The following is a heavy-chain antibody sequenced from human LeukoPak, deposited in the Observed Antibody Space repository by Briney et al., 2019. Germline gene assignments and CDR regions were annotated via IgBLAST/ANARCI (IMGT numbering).Heavy chain of an antibody. CDR2: ITGNSDTI. Sequence: GGSLRLSCAPSGLTFSNYAMAWVRQAPGQGLEWVSVITGNSDTIYYSDSVKRRFTVSRDNSKNILYMQMNSLGLEHTAVYYCARYDISTYERRAFDYWGQGTLVAVSS. V-gene: IGHV3-23*01. CDR3: ARYDISTYERRAFDY. CDR1: GLTFSNYA. J-gene: IGHJ4*02. D-gene: IGHD3-9*01.